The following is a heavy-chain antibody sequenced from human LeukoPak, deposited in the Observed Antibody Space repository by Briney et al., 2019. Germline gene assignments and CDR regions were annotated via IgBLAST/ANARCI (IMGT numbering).Heavy chain of an antibody. CDR2: IYTSGST. V-gene: IGHV4-4*07. D-gene: IGHD3-10*01. Sequence: SETLSLTCTVSGGSISSYYWSWIRQPVGKGLEWIGRIYTSGSTNYNPSLKSRVTLSVDTSKNQFSLKLSSVTAADTAVYYCAREGLNMVRGVIPKEAWGWFDPWGQGTLVTVSS. CDR1: GGSISSYY. J-gene: IGHJ5*02. CDR3: AREGLNMVRGVIPKEAWGWFDP.